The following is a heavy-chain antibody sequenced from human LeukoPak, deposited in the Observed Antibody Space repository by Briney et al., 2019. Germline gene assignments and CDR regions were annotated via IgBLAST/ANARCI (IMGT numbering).Heavy chain of an antibody. CDR2: IYSGGST. V-gene: IGHV3-53*01. CDR1: GFTVSRNY. Sequence: GGSLRLSCAASGFTVSRNYMTWVRQAPGKGLEWVSVIYSGGSTYYADSVRGRFTISRDISKNTLYLQMNSLRAEDTAVYFCARDFPGIAVAGTRPLDYWGQGTLVTVSS. J-gene: IGHJ4*02. CDR3: ARDFPGIAVAGTRPLDY. D-gene: IGHD6-19*01.